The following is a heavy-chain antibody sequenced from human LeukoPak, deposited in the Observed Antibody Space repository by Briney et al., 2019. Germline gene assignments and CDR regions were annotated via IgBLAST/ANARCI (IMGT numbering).Heavy chain of an antibody. CDR1: GGSISSGDYY. D-gene: IGHD4-11*01. Sequence: PSQTLSLTCTVSGGSISSGDYYWSWIRQPPGKGLEWIGYIYYGGSTYYNPSLKSRVTISVDTSKNQFSLKLSSVTAADTAVYYCAREVGEYTVTTSEPPYGMDVWGQGTTVTVSS. V-gene: IGHV4-30-4*01. CDR2: IYYGGST. CDR3: AREVGEYTVTTSEPPYGMDV. J-gene: IGHJ6*02.